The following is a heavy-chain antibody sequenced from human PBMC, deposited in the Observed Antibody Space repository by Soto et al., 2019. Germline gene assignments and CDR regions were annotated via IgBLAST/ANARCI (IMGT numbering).Heavy chain of an antibody. J-gene: IGHJ4*02. D-gene: IGHD3-10*01. CDR1: GDSINNNHYY. CDR3: TRHSYTHPGIVDY. V-gene: IGHV4-39*01. Sequence: SETLSLTCHVSGDSINNNHYYWGWIRQSPGTGLEWIASIYFTGSPQSNPSLRSRITISVDTTKNHFSLQLRSVTAADTAIYYCTRHSYTHPGIVDYWGQGTRVTVSS. CDR2: IYFTGSP.